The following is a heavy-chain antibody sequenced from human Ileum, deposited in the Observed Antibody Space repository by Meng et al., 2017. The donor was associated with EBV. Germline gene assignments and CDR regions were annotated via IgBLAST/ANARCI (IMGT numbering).Heavy chain of an antibody. CDR2: IHHTRGP. CDR1: GDSISNEHW. CDR3: ASNGAFSLDH. Sequence: QVRVLGSGQGLVGPAATLSLSCSVAGDSISNEHWWSWVRQPPGKGLEWIGEIHHTRGPNYNPSLKSRVIISVDKSNNHFSLRLSAVTAADTAVYYCASNGAFSLDHWGQGTLVTVSS. J-gene: IGHJ4*02. V-gene: IGHV4-4*02. D-gene: IGHD2-8*01.